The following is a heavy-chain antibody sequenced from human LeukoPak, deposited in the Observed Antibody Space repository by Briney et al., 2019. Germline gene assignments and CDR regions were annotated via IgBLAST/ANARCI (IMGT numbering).Heavy chain of an antibody. V-gene: IGHV3-74*01. D-gene: IGHD6-19*01. CDR3: ATKQWLAPPPDS. CDR1: GFTFSKYW. J-gene: IGHJ4*02. Sequence: GGSLRLSCAASGFTFSKYWMPWVRQAPGRGRESVSRINTEGTVTTYAHSVKGRFTVSRDNADNTMFLQMNSVRDEDTAVYYWATKQWLAPPPDSWGQGTPVTVSS. CDR2: INTEGTVT.